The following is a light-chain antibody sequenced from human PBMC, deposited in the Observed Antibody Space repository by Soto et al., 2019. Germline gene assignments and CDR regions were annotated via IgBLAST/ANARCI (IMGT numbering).Light chain of an antibody. CDR1: QTVNSSY. V-gene: IGKV3-20*01. CDR3: QQYNSWPPIT. CDR2: GAS. J-gene: IGKJ5*01. Sequence: EILLTQSPGTLSLSPGERATLSCRASQTVNSSYLAWYQRKLGQAPRLLIYGASTRATGIPARFSGSGSGTDFTLTISSLQPEDFAVYYCQQYNSWPPITFGQGTRLEIK.